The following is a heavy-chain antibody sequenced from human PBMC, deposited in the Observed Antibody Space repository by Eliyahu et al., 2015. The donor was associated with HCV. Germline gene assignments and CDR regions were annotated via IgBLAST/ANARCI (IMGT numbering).Heavy chain of an antibody. Sequence: QVQLQQWGAGLLKPSETLSLTCAVYGGSFSGYYWSWIRQPPEKGLEWIAEINHSGTSNCNPSLKSRVTISVDTSKKQVSLNLTSVTAADTAVYYCARGGSVPFEWGQGTLVTVSP. CDR2: INHSGTS. CDR1: GGSFSGYY. D-gene: IGHD3-10*01. J-gene: IGHJ4*02. V-gene: IGHV4-34*01. CDR3: ARGGSVPFE.